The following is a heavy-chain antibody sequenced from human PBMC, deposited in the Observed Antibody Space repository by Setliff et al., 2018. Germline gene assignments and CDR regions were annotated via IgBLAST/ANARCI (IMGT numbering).Heavy chain of an antibody. D-gene: IGHD2-15*01. CDR2: ISSSGST. Sequence: GSLRLSCAGSGVTFGSYWMSWVRQPPGKGLEWIGSISSSGSTYYNPPLKRQVTISVDTSRNQFSLKLYSVTASDTAQYYCARHKTRWQPFDPWGQGTLVTVSS. CDR3: ARHKTRWQPFDP. J-gene: IGHJ5*02. V-gene: IGHV4-39*01. CDR1: GVTFGSYW.